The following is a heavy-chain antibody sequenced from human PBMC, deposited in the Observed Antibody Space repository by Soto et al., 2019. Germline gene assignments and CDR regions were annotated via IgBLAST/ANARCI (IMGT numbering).Heavy chain of an antibody. CDR1: GYTFSNLW. CDR2: MYPGDHEP. CDR3: ARSPRSSPYFYY. J-gene: IGHJ4*02. V-gene: IGHV5-51*01. D-gene: IGHD6-13*01. Sequence: GASLKISCQSSGYTFSNLWIGGVRQLPVKGLEWMGIMYPGDHEPRYSPSFHVKVTIPADRSINTAYLQWNSLEASDTAFYFCARSPRSSPYFYYWGQGALVTVSS.